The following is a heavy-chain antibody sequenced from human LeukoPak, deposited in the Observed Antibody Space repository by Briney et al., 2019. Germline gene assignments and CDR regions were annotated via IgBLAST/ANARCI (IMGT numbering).Heavy chain of an antibody. CDR1: GFTFSSYA. CDR3: AKDRIAAAGSDY. J-gene: IGHJ4*02. V-gene: IGHV3-23*01. CDR2: ISGSGGST. D-gene: IGHD6-13*01. Sequence: GESLKISCAASGFTFSSYAMSWVRQAPGKGLEWVSAISGSGGSTYYADSVKGRFTISRDNSKNTLYLQMNSLRAEGTAVYYCAKDRIAAAGSDYWGQGTLVTVSS.